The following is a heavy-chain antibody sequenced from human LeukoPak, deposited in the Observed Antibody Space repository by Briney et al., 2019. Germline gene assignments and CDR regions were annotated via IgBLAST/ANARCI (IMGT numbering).Heavy chain of an antibody. V-gene: IGHV1-2*02. J-gene: IGHJ6*03. D-gene: IGHD2-15*01. CDR1: GYTFTGYY. Sequence: ASVKVSCKASGYTFTGYYMHWVRQAPGQGLEWMGWINPNSGGTNYAQKVQGRVTMTRDTSISTAYMELSRLRSDDTAVYYCASSVAATKLYYYYYYMDVWGKGTTVTISS. CDR3: ASSVAATKLYYYYYYMDV. CDR2: INPNSGGT.